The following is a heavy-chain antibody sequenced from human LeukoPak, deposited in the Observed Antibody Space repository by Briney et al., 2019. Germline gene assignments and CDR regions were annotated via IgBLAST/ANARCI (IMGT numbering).Heavy chain of an antibody. V-gene: IGHV4-31*03. Sequence: SETLSLTCTVSGGSISSGGYYWSWIRQHPGKGLEWIGYIYYSGSTYYNPSLKSRVTISVDTSKNQFSLKLSSVTAADTAVYYCARGRSRANYYGSGSLAGYGMDVWGQGTTVTVSS. CDR3: ARGRSRANYYGSGSLAGYGMDV. J-gene: IGHJ6*02. D-gene: IGHD3-10*01. CDR2: IYYSGST. CDR1: GGSISSGGYY.